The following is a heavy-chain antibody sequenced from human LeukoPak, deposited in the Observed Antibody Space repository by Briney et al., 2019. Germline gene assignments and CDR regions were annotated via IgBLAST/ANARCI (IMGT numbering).Heavy chain of an antibody. D-gene: IGHD3-10*01. CDR1: GVSTSSSSYN. J-gene: IGHJ4*02. CDR2: IYYSGRT. CDR3: ARIYAAGTYYFIDY. Sequence: PSETLSLTCTVSGVSTSSSSYNWVWIRQPPGKGLEWIGSIYYSGRTYYNPSLKSRVTISVDTSKNQFSLKLSSVTAADTAVYYWARIYAAGTYYFIDYWGQGTLVTVSS. V-gene: IGHV4-39*01.